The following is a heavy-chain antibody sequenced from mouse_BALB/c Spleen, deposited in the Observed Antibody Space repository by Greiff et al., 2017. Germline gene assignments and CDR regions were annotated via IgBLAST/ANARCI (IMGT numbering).Heavy chain of an antibody. CDR3: ARHANWAFAY. V-gene: IGHV5-6*01. CDR2: ISSGGSYT. Sequence: EVKLQESGGDLVKPGGSLKLSCAASGFTFSSYGMSWVRQTPDKRLEWVATISSGGSYTYYPDSVKGRFTISRDNAKNTLYLQMSSLKSEDTAMYYCARHANWAFAYWGQGSLVTVSA. D-gene: IGHD4-1*01. CDR1: GFTFSSYG. J-gene: IGHJ3*01.